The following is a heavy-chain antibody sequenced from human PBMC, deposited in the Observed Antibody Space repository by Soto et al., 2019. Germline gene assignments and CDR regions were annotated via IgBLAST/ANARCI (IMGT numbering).Heavy chain of an antibody. J-gene: IGHJ6*02. CDR2: ISYDGSNK. CDR1: GLTLSTYV. V-gene: IGHV3-30-3*01. CDR3: VAGDYYYGMDV. Sequence: QVQLVESGGGVVQPGRSLRLSSAASGLTLSTYVMHWVRQAPGKGLEWVAGISYDGSNKYHADSVKGRFTISRDNSNITLDLQMNSLRAEDTAVYYCVAGDYYYGMDVWGQGTTVTVSS.